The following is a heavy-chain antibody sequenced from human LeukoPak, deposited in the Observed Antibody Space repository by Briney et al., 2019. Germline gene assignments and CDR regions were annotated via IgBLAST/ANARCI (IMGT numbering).Heavy chain of an antibody. D-gene: IGHD3-22*01. J-gene: IGHJ4*02. V-gene: IGHV3-11*04. CDR2: ISSSGSTI. Sequence: GSLRLSCAASGFTFSDYYMSWIRQAPGKGVEWVPYISSSGSTIYYADSVKGRFTISRDNAKNSLYLQMNSLRAEDTAVYYCARDRNYYDSSGYHRVDYWGQGTLVTVSS. CDR1: GFTFSDYY. CDR3: ARDRNYYDSSGYHRVDY.